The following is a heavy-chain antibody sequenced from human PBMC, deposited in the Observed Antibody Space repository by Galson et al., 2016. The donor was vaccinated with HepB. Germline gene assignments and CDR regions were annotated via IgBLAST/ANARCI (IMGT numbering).Heavy chain of an antibody. J-gene: IGHJ3*01. CDR2: IDWDDDK. CDR3: ARIQGSDPRCIVSDVPFDV. D-gene: IGHD5/OR15-5a*01. V-gene: IGHV2-70*11. Sequence: PALVKPTQTLTLTCTFSGFSLNTPHMCVSWIRQPPGKALEWLGRIDWDDDKYYTTSLTTRLAISKDASRNQVVLTLANVDPLDTATYYFARIQGSDPRCIVSDVPFDVWGRGTMVTVAS. CDR1: GFSLNTPHMC.